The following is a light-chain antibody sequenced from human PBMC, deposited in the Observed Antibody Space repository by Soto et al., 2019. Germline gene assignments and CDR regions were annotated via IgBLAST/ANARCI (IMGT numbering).Light chain of an antibody. Sequence: EIVMTQSPATLSVSPGERATLSCRASQSVSSNLAWYQQKPGQAPRLLIYGASTRATGIPSRFSGSGSGTEFTLTISRLQSEDFEVYYCQQYNNWPPFGQGTKAEI. J-gene: IGKJ1*01. V-gene: IGKV3-15*01. CDR3: QQYNNWPP. CDR2: GAS. CDR1: QSVSSN.